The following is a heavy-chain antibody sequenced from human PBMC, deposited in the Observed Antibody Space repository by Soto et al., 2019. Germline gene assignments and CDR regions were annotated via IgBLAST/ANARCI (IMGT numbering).Heavy chain of an antibody. Sequence: ASVKVSCKASGGSFRRHGISWVRQAPGQGLEWMGGTIPVFDTANYAQKFQGRPTVSADDSTNTAYMDLSSLTSEDTAVYYCARDPAPTVATLGHGLDVWGQGATVTVSS. CDR3: ARDPAPTVATLGHGLDV. CDR1: GGSFRRHG. D-gene: IGHD4-17*01. J-gene: IGHJ6*02. CDR2: TIPVFDTA. V-gene: IGHV1-69*13.